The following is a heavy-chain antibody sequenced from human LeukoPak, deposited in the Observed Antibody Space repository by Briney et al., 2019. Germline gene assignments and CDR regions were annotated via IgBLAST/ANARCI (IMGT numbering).Heavy chain of an antibody. Sequence: PSETLSLTCTVSGGSISSSSYYWGWIRQPPGKGLEWIGTISYSGSTYYNPSLKSRVTISVDTSKNQFSLKLSSVTAADTAVYYCARVPSSTSFYFDYWGQGALVTVSS. CDR3: ARVPSSTSFYFDY. V-gene: IGHV4-39*07. D-gene: IGHD2-2*01. CDR2: ISYSGST. J-gene: IGHJ4*02. CDR1: GGSISSSSYY.